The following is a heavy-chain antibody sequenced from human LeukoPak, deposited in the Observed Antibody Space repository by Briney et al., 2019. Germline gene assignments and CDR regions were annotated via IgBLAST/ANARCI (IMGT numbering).Heavy chain of an antibody. D-gene: IGHD5-18*01. V-gene: IGHV3-30-3*01. Sequence: PGGSLRLSCAASGFTFTSYALHWVRQAPGKGLEWVAVISYDGGKTYNADSVKGRFTISRDNSKNTLSLQMNSLRVEDTAVYFCARNGYSFDRYYYYYYMDVWGKGTTVTVSS. CDR2: ISYDGGKT. CDR1: GFTFTSYA. J-gene: IGHJ6*03. CDR3: ARNGYSFDRYYYYYYMDV.